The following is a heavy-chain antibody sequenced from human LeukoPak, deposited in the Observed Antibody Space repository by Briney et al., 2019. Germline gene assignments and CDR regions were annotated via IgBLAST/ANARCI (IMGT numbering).Heavy chain of an antibody. J-gene: IGHJ5*02. V-gene: IGHV4-39*07. CDR3: ARVVTSTVTTGMTNWFDP. CDR2: IYYSGST. Sequence: SETLSLTCTVSGGSISSSSYYWGWIRQPPGKGLEWIGSIYYSGSTYYNPSLKSRVTISVDTSKNQFSLKLSSVTAADTAVYYCARVVTSTVTTGMTNWFDPWGQGTLVTVSS. CDR1: GGSISSSSYY. D-gene: IGHD4-17*01.